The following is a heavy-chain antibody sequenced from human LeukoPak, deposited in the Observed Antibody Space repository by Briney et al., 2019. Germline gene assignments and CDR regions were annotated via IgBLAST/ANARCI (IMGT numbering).Heavy chain of an antibody. J-gene: IGHJ4*02. D-gene: IGHD2-2*02. CDR1: GFTFSDYY. Sequence: PGGSLRLSCAASGFTFSDYYMSWIRQAPGKGLEWVSYISSSGSTIYYADSVKGRFTISRDNAKNSLYLQMNSLRAEDTAVYYCAREWEDIVVVPAAIRGDYWGQGTLVTVSS. V-gene: IGHV3-11*01. CDR3: AREWEDIVVVPAAIRGDY. CDR2: ISSSGSTI.